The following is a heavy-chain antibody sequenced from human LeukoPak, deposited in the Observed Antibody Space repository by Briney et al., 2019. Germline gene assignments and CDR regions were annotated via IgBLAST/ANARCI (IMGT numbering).Heavy chain of an antibody. CDR2: MNPNRDNT. J-gene: IGHJ4*02. D-gene: IGHD3-10*01. CDR3: ATRVFWGSGSYGIFFDY. V-gene: IGHV1-8*03. CDR1: GYTFTNYD. Sequence: ASVKVSCKASGYTFTNYDISWVRQATGQGLEWMGWMNPNRDNTGYAQKFQGRVTITRNTSISTAYMELSSLRSEDTAVYYCATRVFWGSGSYGIFFDYWGQGTLVTVSS.